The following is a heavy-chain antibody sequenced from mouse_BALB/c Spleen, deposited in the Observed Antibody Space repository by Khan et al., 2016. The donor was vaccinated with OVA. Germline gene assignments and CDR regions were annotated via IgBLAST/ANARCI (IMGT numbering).Heavy chain of an antibody. D-gene: IGHD1-1*01. Sequence: EVQLQESGPGLVKPSQSLSLTCTVTGYSITTDYAWNWIRQFPGNKLEWMGYISYSGNTKYNPSLKSRIPITRDTSKNQFFLQLKSVTTEDTARYYCARVYGGDFDYWGQGTTLTVSS. J-gene: IGHJ2*01. CDR1: GYSITTDYA. CDR3: ARVYGGDFDY. V-gene: IGHV3-2*02. CDR2: ISYSGNT.